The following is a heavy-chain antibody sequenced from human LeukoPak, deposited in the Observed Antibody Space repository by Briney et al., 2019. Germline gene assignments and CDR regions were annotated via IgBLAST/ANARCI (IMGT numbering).Heavy chain of an antibody. CDR3: AREMAV. Sequence: GGSLKLSCVVSGFSFGTYSMHWARQVPGKGLEWVAVIWYDGSNEDYADSVKGRFTISRDNSKNTLYLQMNSLRAEDTAVYYCAREMAVWGQGALVTVSS. V-gene: IGHV3-33*01. J-gene: IGHJ4*02. D-gene: IGHD2-8*01. CDR1: GFSFGTYS. CDR2: IWYDGSNE.